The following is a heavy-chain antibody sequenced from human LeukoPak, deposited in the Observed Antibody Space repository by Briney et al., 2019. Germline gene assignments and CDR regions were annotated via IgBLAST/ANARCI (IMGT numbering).Heavy chain of an antibody. CDR2: ISGSGGST. D-gene: IGHD3-22*01. CDR3: AKDRYYYDSSGSQFDI. CDR1: GFTFSSYA. J-gene: IGHJ3*02. V-gene: IGHV3-23*01. Sequence: GGSLRLSCAASGFTFSSYAMSWARQAPGKGLEWVSAISGSGGSTYYADSVKGRFTISRDNSKNTLYLQMNSLRAEDTAVYYCAKDRYYYDSSGSQFDIWGQGTMVTVSS.